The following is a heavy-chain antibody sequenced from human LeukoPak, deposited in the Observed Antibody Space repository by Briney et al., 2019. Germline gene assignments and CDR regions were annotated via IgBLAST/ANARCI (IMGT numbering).Heavy chain of an antibody. V-gene: IGHV3-33*01. J-gene: IGHJ4*02. CDR3: ARDITMIPFDY. CDR2: IWYDGSNK. CDR1: GFTFSSYG. Sequence: PGGSLRLSCAASGFTFSSYGMHWVRQAPGKGLEWVAIIWYDGSNKYYADSVKGRFTISRDNSKNTLYLQMNSLRAEDTAVYYCARDITMIPFDYWGQGTLVTVSS. D-gene: IGHD3-22*01.